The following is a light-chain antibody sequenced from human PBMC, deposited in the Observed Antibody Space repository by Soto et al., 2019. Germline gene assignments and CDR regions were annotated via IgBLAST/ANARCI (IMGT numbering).Light chain of an antibody. V-gene: IGKV3-11*01. CDR2: DAS. CDR3: QHSSNWPST. Sequence: EIVLTQSPATLSLSPGERATLSCRASQSVSSYLAWYQQKPGQAPRLLIYDASNRATGIPARFSGSGSGTDFTLTSSRLEPEDVAVYYCQHSSNWPSTFGQGTKVEIK. CDR1: QSVSSY. J-gene: IGKJ1*01.